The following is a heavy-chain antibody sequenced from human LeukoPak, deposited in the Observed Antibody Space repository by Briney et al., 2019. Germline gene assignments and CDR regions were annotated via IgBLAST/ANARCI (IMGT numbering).Heavy chain of an antibody. CDR2: IKSKTDGGTT. Sequence: PGGSLRLSCAASGFTFSNAWMSWVRQAPGKGLEWVGRIKSKTDGGTTDYAAPVKGRFTISRDDSKNTLYLQMNSLKTEDTAVYYCTTDHGSGGRAWFDPWGQGTLVTVSS. CDR1: GFTFSNAW. J-gene: IGHJ5*02. D-gene: IGHD3-10*01. CDR3: TTDHGSGGRAWFDP. V-gene: IGHV3-15*01.